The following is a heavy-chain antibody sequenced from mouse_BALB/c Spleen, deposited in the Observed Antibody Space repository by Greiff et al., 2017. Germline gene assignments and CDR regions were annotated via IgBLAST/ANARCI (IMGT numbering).Heavy chain of an antibody. V-gene: IGHV5-12-2*01. D-gene: IGHD2-3*01. CDR3: ARHDGYYGRGDY. CDR2: ISNGGGST. Sequence: EVQRVESGGGLVQPGGSLKLSCAASGFTFSSYTMSWVRQTPEKRLEWVAYISNGGGSTYYPDTVKGRFTISRDNAKNTLYLQMSSLKSEDTAMYYCARHDGYYGRGDYWGQGTSVTVSS. CDR1: GFTFSSYT. J-gene: IGHJ4*01.